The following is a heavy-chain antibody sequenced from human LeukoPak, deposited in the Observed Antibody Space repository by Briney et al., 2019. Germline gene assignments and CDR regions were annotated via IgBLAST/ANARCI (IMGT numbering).Heavy chain of an antibody. CDR2: ISYDGSNK. CDR3: ASYCGGDCYLSSDDAFDI. CDR1: GFTFSSYA. D-gene: IGHD2-21*02. J-gene: IGHJ3*02. V-gene: IGHV3-30-3*01. Sequence: GRSLRLSCAASGFTFSSYAMHWVRQAPGKGLEWVAVISYDGSNKYYADSVKGRFTIPRDNSKNTLYLQMNSLRAEDTAVYYCASYCGGDCYLSSDDAFDIWGQGTMVTVSS.